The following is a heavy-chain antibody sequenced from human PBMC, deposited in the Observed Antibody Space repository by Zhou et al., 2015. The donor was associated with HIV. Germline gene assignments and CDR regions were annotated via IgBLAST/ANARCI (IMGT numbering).Heavy chain of an antibody. CDR1: GDIFASLG. CDR2: ISGDNGKT. V-gene: IGHV1-18*01. Sequence: QGHLVQSGAEVKMPGASVKVSCKSSGDIFASLGFSWVRQAPGXGLEWIGWISGDNGKTRYAQQFQGRVTLTTDRSTKTAFMELKYLRSDDAATYYCATDDIGGYHSFNYWGQGTRVFVSS. J-gene: IGHJ4*02. D-gene: IGHD3-22*01. CDR3: ATDDIGGYHSFNY.